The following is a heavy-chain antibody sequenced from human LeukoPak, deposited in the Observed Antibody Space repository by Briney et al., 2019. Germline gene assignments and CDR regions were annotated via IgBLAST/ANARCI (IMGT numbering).Heavy chain of an antibody. J-gene: IGHJ3*02. CDR2: IYTSGST. D-gene: IGHD3-22*01. CDR3: ARVPIYYYDSSGYLDAFDI. V-gene: IGHV4-4*07. Sequence: SETLSLTRTVSGGSISSYYWSWIRQPAGKGLECIGRIYTSGSTNYNPSLKSRVTMSVDASKNQFSLKLSSVTAADTAVYYCARVPIYYYDSSGYLDAFDIWGQGTMVTVSS. CDR1: GGSISSYY.